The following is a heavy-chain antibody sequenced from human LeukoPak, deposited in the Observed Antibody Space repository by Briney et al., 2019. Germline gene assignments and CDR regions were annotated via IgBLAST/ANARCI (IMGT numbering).Heavy chain of an antibody. V-gene: IGHV1-69*05. CDR2: IIPIFGTA. Sequence: SVKVSCKASGGTFSSYAISWVRQAPGQGLEWMGGIIPIFGTANYAQKFQGRVTITTDESTSTAYMELSSLRSEDTAVYYCARVPRGITMVRGVDYYMDVWGKGTTVTVSS. CDR3: ARVPRGITMVRGVDYYMDV. J-gene: IGHJ6*03. D-gene: IGHD3-10*01. CDR1: GGTFSSYA.